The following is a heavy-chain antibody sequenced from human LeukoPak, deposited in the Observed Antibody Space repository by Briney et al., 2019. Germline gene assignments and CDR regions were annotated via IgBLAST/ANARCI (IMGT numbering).Heavy chain of an antibody. CDR1: GFTFSTYW. CDR2: IKSDGSST. J-gene: IGHJ4*02. V-gene: IGHV3-74*01. CDR3: ARSDYYDN. Sequence: GGSLRLSCAASGFTFSTYWMHWVRQAPGKGLVWVSRIKSDGSSTSYADSVKGRFTISRDNAKNTLYLQMNSLGAEDTAVYYCARSDYYDNWGQGTLVTVSS.